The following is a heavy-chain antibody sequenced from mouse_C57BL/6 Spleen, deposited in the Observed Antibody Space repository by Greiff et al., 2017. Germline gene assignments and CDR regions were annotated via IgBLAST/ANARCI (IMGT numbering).Heavy chain of an antibody. CDR2: IWSDGST. D-gene: IGHD1-1*02. V-gene: IGHV2-6-1*01. CDR1: GFSLTSYG. CDR3: ARHTLSQYYYAMDY. J-gene: IGHJ4*01. Sequence: QVQLKESGPGLVAPSQSLSITCTVSGFSLTSYGVHWVRQPPGKGLEWLVVIWSDGSTTYNSALKSRLSISKDNSKSQVFLKMNSLQTDDTAMYYCARHTLSQYYYAMDYWGQGTSVTVSS.